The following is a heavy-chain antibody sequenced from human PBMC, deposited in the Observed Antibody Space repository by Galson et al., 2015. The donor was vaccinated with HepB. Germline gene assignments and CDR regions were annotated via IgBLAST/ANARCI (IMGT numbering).Heavy chain of an antibody. J-gene: IGHJ4*02. CDR1: GFALSNYG. Sequence: SLRLSCAASGFALSNYGMNWVRQAPGKGLEWVSGFGTSGDKTSYADSVKGRFAIPRDNSRNTLYLQMNSLRAEDTAVYYCAKRLFVPTDCWGQGTLVTVSS. CDR2: FGTSGDKT. CDR3: AKRLFVPTDC. V-gene: IGHV3-23*01.